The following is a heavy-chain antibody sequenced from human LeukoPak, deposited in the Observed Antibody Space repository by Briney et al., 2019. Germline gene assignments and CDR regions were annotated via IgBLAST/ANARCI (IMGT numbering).Heavy chain of an antibody. V-gene: IGHV5-51*01. J-gene: IGHJ3*02. CDR3: ASRYDSSGYYDAFDI. CDR2: IYPGDSDT. CDR1: GYSFISYW. D-gene: IGHD3-22*01. Sequence: GESLKISCKGSGYSFISYWIGWVRQMPGKGLEWMGIIYPGDSDTRYSPSFQGQVTISADKSISTACLQWSSLKASDTAMYYCASRYDSSGYYDAFDIWGQGTMVTVSS.